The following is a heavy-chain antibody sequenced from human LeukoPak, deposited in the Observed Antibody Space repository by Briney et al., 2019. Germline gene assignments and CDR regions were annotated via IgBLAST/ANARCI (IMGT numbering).Heavy chain of an antibody. D-gene: IGHD4-23*01. CDR3: ARDLANYGGNSKYFQH. CDR1: GFTFSSYA. CDR2: ISYDGSNK. J-gene: IGHJ1*01. V-gene: IGHV3-30-3*01. Sequence: PGGSLRLSCAASGFTFSSYAMHWVRQAPGKGLEWVAVISYDGSNKYYADSAKGRFTISRDNSKNTLYLQMNSLRAEDTAVYYCARDLANYGGNSKYFQHWGQGTLVTVSS.